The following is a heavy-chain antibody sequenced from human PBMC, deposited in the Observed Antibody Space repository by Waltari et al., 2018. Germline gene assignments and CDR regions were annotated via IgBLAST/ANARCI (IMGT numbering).Heavy chain of an antibody. CDR2: ISYDGSNK. V-gene: IGHV3-30*04. J-gene: IGHJ4*02. Sequence: QVQLVESGGGVVQPGRSLRLSCAAFGFTFSSYAMHGVRQAPGKGLEWVAVISYDGSNKYYADSVKGRFTISRDNSKNTLYLQMNSLRAEDTAVYYCARTPNYYDSSGYSYFDYWGQGTLVTVSS. D-gene: IGHD3-22*01. CDR1: GFTFSSYA. CDR3: ARTPNYYDSSGYSYFDY.